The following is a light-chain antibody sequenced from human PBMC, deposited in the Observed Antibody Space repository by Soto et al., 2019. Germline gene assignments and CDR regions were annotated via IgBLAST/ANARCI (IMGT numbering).Light chain of an antibody. CDR2: WAS. V-gene: IGKV4-1*01. Sequence: DIVMTQSPDSLAVSLGERATINCKSSQSVLYSSNNKKYLAWYQQKPGQPPKLLIYWASTRGSGVPDRFSGSGSGTDFARTISSLQAEDVAVYYCQQYYSTPLSFGGGTKVEIK. CDR3: QQYYSTPLS. J-gene: IGKJ4*01. CDR1: QSVLYSSNNKKY.